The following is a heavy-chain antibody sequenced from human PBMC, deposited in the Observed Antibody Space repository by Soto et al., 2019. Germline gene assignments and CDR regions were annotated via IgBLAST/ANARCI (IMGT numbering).Heavy chain of an antibody. V-gene: IGHV4-59*07. CDR3: ARGYYDSSGQSNTFDI. D-gene: IGHD3-22*01. CDR2: VYYSGST. J-gene: IGHJ3*02. Sequence: PSDTLSLTCTVSCASISSSYWSWIRQSPEKGLEWIGYVYYSGSTNYNPSLKSRVTISVDTSKNQFSLKLNSVTAADTAVYYCARGYYDSSGQSNTFDIWGQGTMVTVSS. CDR1: CASISSSY.